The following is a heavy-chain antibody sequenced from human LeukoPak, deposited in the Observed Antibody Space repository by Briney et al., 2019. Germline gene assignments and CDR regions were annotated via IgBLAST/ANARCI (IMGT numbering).Heavy chain of an antibody. CDR3: ARGSNYDY. CDR2: INHSGST. J-gene: IGHJ4*02. D-gene: IGHD4-11*01. V-gene: IGHV4-34*01. Sequence: PSETLSLTCAVYGGSFSGYYWSWIRQPPGKGLEWIGEINHSGSTNYNPPLKSRVTISVDTSKNQFSLKLSSVTAADTAVYYCARGSNYDYWGQGTLVTVSS. CDR1: GGSFSGYY.